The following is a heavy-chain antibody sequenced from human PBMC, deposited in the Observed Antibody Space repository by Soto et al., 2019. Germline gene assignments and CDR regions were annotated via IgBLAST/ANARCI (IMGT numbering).Heavy chain of an antibody. Sequence: GGSLRLSCAASGFTFSSYAMSWVRQAPGKGLEWVSAISGSGGSTYYADSVKGRFTISRDNSKSTLYLQMNSLRAEDTAVYYCAKARGEPPRFDYWGQGTLVTVSS. D-gene: IGHD3-16*01. CDR3: AKARGEPPRFDY. CDR1: GFTFSSYA. V-gene: IGHV3-23*01. CDR2: ISGSGGST. J-gene: IGHJ4*02.